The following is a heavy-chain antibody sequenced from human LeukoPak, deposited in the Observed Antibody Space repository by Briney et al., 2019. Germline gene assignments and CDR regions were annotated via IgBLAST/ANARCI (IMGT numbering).Heavy chain of an antibody. Sequence: GGSLRLSCAGSGFTFSSYGIHWVRQAPGKGLEWVAVIWYDGSNKYYADSVKGRFTISRDNSKNALHLQMNSLRADDTALYYCAKGALAAAGSGFDYWGQGTLVTVSS. CDR2: IWYDGSNK. V-gene: IGHV3-33*06. CDR3: AKGALAAAGSGFDY. J-gene: IGHJ4*02. D-gene: IGHD6-13*01. CDR1: GFTFSSYG.